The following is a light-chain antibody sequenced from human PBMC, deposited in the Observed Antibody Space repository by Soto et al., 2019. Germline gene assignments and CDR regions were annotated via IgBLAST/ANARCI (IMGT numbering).Light chain of an antibody. CDR2: DAS. V-gene: IGKV3-11*01. J-gene: IGKJ5*01. CDR1: QSVGSY. CDR3: QQRNYWPIT. Sequence: ELVLTQSPATLSLSPGEGVTLSCRASQSVGSYLAWYQQKLGQAPRLLIYDASKRATGIPARFSGSGSGTVFTLTINSLEPEDFAVYYCQQRNYWPITFGQGTRLEIK.